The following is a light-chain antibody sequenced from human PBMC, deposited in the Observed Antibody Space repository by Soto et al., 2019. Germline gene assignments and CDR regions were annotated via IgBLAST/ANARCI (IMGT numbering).Light chain of an antibody. Sequence: EIVLTQSPATLSLSPGERVTLSWRASESVDINLAWYQQKPGQAPRLLIYGASTRATDMPGTFSGSGSGTDFTLTISSLESDDFAVYYCQQSGSFGGGTKVDIK. J-gene: IGKJ4*01. CDR2: GAS. CDR3: QQSGS. CDR1: ESVDIN. V-gene: IGKV3-15*01.